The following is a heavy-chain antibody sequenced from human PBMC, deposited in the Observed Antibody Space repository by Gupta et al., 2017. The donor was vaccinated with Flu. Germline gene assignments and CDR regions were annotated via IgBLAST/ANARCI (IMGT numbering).Heavy chain of an antibody. J-gene: IGHJ5*02. CDR3: ARITYDYVSGSYRYLGWFDP. Sequence: QVQLVQSGAVVKKPGASVKVSCKASGYTFTGYYMPWVRQAPGQGLEWMGWINPNSCGTNYAQKLQGRVTMTRDTSISTAYMELSRLRSDDTAVYYCARITYDYVSGSYRYLGWFDPWGQGTLVTVSS. V-gene: IGHV1-2*02. CDR1: GYTFTGYY. D-gene: IGHD3-16*02. CDR2: INPNSCGT.